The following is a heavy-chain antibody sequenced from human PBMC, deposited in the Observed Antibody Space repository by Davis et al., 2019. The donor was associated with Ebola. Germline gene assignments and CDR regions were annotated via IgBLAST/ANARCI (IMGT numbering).Heavy chain of an antibody. J-gene: IGHJ6*02. Sequence: GESLKISCAASGFIFSNYWMSWVRQAPGKGPEWVAIINQDGGDKYYVDPVKGRFTISRDNAKNSLFLQMNSLRAEDTALYYCARDGSSSWFQYGMDVWGQGTTVTVSS. CDR1: GFIFSNYW. CDR3: ARDGSSSWFQYGMDV. V-gene: IGHV3-7*03. CDR2: INQDGGDK. D-gene: IGHD6-13*01.